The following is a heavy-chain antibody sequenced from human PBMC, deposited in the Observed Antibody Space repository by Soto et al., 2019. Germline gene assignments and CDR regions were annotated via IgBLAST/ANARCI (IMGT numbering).Heavy chain of an antibody. CDR1: GYTFTSYY. J-gene: IGHJ4*02. CDR2: VNPSGGST. V-gene: IGHV1-46*01. Sequence: QVQLVQSGAEVKKPGASVKVSCKASGYTFTSYYMHWVRQAPGQGLEWMGIVNPSGGSTRYTQKFQGRVTMIRERDTSNVCMEGSSLRCEETAVYYCARGESIRLYSWGQGNLVTVSS. D-gene: IGHD2-8*01. CDR3: ARGESIRLYS.